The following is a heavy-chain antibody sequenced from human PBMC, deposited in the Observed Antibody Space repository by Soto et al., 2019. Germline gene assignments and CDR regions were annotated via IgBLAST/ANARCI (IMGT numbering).Heavy chain of an antibody. Sequence: SETLSLTCSVSGGSISSSSYSWGWIRQPPGKGLEWIGTIYYSGSTHYNPSLEGRVAISADTPNNQLSLRLSSVTAADTAVYYCARGGYDYWGQGTLVTVSS. V-gene: IGHV4-39*01. J-gene: IGHJ4*02. CDR3: ARGGYDY. D-gene: IGHD1-26*01. CDR2: IYYSGST. CDR1: GGSISSSSYS.